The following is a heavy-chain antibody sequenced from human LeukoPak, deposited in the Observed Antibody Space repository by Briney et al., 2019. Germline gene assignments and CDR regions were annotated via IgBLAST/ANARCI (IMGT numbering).Heavy chain of an antibody. J-gene: IGHJ4*02. CDR3: VRSSGWVLDY. CDR2: IKQDGSGK. CDR1: GFTFSSYW. V-gene: IGHV3-7*01. D-gene: IGHD6-19*01. Sequence: PGGSLRLSCAASGFTFSSYWIDWVRQAPGRGLEWVANIKQDGSGKFYVDSVKGRFTISRDNAKNSLYLQMNSLRVEDTAVYYCVRSSGWVLDYWGQGTQVTVSS.